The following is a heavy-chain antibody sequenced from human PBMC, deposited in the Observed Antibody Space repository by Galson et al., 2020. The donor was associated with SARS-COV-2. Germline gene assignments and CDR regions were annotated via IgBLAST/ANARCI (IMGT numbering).Heavy chain of an antibody. D-gene: IGHD3-16*01. CDR2: FDPEDGET. CDR3: ATPRGSYYGMGV. CDR1: GYTLTELS. V-gene: IGHV1-24*01. J-gene: IGHJ6*02. Sequence: ASVKVSCKVSGYTLTELSMHWVRQAPGKGLEWMGGFDPEDGETIYAQKFQGRVTMTEDTSTDTAYMELSSLRSEDTAVYYCATPRGSYYGMGVWGQGTTVTVSS.